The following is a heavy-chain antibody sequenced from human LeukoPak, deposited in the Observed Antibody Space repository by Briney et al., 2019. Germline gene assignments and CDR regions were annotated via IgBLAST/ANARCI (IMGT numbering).Heavy chain of an antibody. D-gene: IGHD6-19*01. V-gene: IGHV4-59*08. J-gene: IGHJ6*03. CDR2: IYYSGST. Sequence: SETLSLTCTVSGGSISSYYWSWIRQPPGKGLEWIGYIYYSGSTNYNPSLKSRVTISVDTSKNQFSLKLSSVTAADTAVYYCARRSSGWYYMDVWGKGTTVTVSS. CDR3: ARRSSGWYYMDV. CDR1: GGSISSYY.